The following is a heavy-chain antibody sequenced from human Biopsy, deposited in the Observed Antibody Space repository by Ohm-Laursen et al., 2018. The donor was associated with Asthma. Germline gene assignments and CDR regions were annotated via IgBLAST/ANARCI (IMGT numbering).Heavy chain of an antibody. D-gene: IGHD3-22*01. CDR2: FYYSGST. CDR3: ARAQDYYDSRGYYRSFDY. Sequence: GTLSLTCTVSGGSFSSSSYYWAWIRQPPGKGLEWIGSFYYSGSTYYHPSLKSRVTVSLDTSKNQFSLKLRSVTAADTAVYYCARAQDYYDSRGYYRSFDYWGQGTLVTVSS. J-gene: IGHJ4*02. V-gene: IGHV4-39*07. CDR1: GGSFSSSSYY.